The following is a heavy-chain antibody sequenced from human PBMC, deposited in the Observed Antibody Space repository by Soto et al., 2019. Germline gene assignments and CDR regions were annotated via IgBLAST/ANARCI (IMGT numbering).Heavy chain of an antibody. D-gene: IGHD2-8*01. J-gene: IGHJ5*02. V-gene: IGHV1-69*06. CDR2: IIPIFGTA. Sequence: SVKVSCKASGGTFSSYAISWVRQAPGQGLEWMGGIIPIFGTANYAQKFQGRVTITADKSTSTAYMELSSLRSEDTAVYYCARGGDIVLIDNWFDPWGQGTLVTVS. CDR1: GGTFSSYA. CDR3: ARGGDIVLIDNWFDP.